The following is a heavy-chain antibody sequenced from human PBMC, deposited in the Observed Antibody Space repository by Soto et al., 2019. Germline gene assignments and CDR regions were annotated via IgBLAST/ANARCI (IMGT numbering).Heavy chain of an antibody. CDR3: ARGWGEETVDY. CDR2: INPSGGST. J-gene: IGHJ4*02. V-gene: IGHV1-46*03. D-gene: IGHD1-1*01. Sequence: QVQLVQSGAEVKKPGASVKVSCKASGYTFTSYYMHWVRQAPGQGREWMGIINPSGGSTSYAQKFQGRVTMTRDTSTSTVYRELSSLRSEDTAVYYCARGWGEETVDYWGQGPLVTVSS. CDR1: GYTFTSYY.